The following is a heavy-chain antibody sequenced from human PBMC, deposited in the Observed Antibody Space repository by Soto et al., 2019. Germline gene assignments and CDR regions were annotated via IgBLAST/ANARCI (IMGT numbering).Heavy chain of an antibody. D-gene: IGHD3-22*01. V-gene: IGHV4-34*01. J-gene: IGHJ4*02. CDR3: ARLGGYYQALDS. CDR2: INRSGNT. CDR1: GGSFSGYY. Sequence: SETLSLTCAVYGGSFSGYYWSWIRQPPGKGLEWIGEINRSGNTNYNPSLKSRVTISVDTSKNQFSLQLRSVTAADTAVYYCARLGGYYQALDSWGQGTRSPSPQ.